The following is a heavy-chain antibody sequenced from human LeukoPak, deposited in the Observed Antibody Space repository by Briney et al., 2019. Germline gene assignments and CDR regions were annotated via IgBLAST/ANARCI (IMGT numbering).Heavy chain of an antibody. CDR1: GYPLTKYW. CDR3: VRHVDHSYGFGEPADY. Sequence: GESLKISFKCSGYPLTKYWIGRVRQVPGKGMEWMGIIYPGDSDTRYSPSFQGQVTISADKSISTAYLQWSSLKASDTAMYYCVRHVDHSYGFGEPADYWGQGTLVTVSS. D-gene: IGHD3-10*01. CDR2: IYPGDSDT. J-gene: IGHJ4*02. V-gene: IGHV5-51*01.